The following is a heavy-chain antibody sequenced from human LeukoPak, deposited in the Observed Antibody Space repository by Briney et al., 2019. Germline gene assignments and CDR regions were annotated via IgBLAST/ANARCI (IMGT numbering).Heavy chain of an antibody. CDR3: ASYSPNDIVVVPAAIRGYYFDY. D-gene: IGHD2-2*02. CDR1: GFTFSSYS. CDR2: LSSSSSYI. V-gene: IGHV3-21*01. Sequence: GGSLRLSCAASGFTFSSYSMNWVRQAPGKGLEWVSPLSSSSSYIYYADSVKGRFTISRDNAKNSLYLQMNSLRAEDTAVYYCASYSPNDIVVVPAAIRGYYFDYWGQGTLVTVSS. J-gene: IGHJ4*02.